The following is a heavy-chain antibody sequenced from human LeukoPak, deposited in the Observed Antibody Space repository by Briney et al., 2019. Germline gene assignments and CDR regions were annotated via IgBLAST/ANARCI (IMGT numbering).Heavy chain of an antibody. Sequence: GGSLRLSCTASGFTFGDYAVTWVPQAPGKGLEWVGLIRSKTYGGTTEYAASVKGRVAISRDDSKTIAYLQMDSLKTEDTAVYYCTRLRGSGWYLDYWGQGTLVTVSS. V-gene: IGHV3-49*04. CDR3: TRLRGSGWYLDY. J-gene: IGHJ4*02. CDR1: GFTFGDYA. CDR2: IRSKTYGGTT. D-gene: IGHD6-19*01.